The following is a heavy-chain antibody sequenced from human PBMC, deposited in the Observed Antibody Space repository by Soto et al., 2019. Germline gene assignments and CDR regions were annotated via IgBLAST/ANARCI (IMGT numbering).Heavy chain of an antibody. V-gene: IGHV4-4*07. D-gene: IGHD3-9*01. Sequence: KTSETLSLTCTVSGRSMSGYYWSWIRQPAGERLEWIGRIYTSGTTDFNPSLKGRVTMSVDTSKNQFSLKLTSVTAADTALYYCAREGYYDTGYYVVWGQGTHVTVSS. J-gene: IGHJ4*02. CDR1: GRSMSGYY. CDR3: AREGYYDTGYYVV. CDR2: IYTSGTT.